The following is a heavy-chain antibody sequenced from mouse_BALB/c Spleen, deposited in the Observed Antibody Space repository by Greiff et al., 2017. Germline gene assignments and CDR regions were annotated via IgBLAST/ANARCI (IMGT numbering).Heavy chain of an antibody. CDR2: ISYSGST. Sequence: EVKLQESGPSLVKPSQTLSLTCSVTGDSITSGYWNWIRKFPGNKLEYMGYISYSGSTYYNPSLKSRISITRDTSKNQYYLQWNSVTTEDTATYYCARSQYGKLAWFAYWGQGTLVTVSA. V-gene: IGHV3-8*02. J-gene: IGHJ3*01. CDR1: GDSITSGY. CDR3: ARSQYGKLAWFAY. D-gene: IGHD2-10*02.